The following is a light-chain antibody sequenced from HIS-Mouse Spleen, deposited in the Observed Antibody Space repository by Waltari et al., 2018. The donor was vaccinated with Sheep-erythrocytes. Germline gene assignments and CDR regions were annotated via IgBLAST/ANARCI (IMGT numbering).Light chain of an antibody. J-gene: IGLJ1*01. CDR1: SSDVGGYNY. CDR2: EVS. Sequence: QSALTQPASVSGSPGQSITISCTGTSSDVGGYNYVSWYQQHPGKAPKLMIYEVSNRPSGVSNRFSGSKSGNTATLTISGTQAMDEADYYCQAWDSSTYVFGTGTKVTVL. CDR3: QAWDSSTYV. V-gene: IGLV2-14*01.